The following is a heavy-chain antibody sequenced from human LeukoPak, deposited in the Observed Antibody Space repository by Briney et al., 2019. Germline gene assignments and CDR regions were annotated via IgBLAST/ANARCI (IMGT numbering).Heavy chain of an antibody. V-gene: IGHV3-23*01. Sequence: GGSLRLSCAASGFTFSNYAMRWGRQPPGKGLEWVSSISGSGDTTYYADSVKGRFTVSRDNSKNTLYLQMSSLRAGDTAVYSCAKDQSPSYTILGDWFDPWGQGTLVTVSS. D-gene: IGHD3-16*01. CDR1: GFTFSNYA. J-gene: IGHJ5*02. CDR3: AKDQSPSYTILGDWFDP. CDR2: ISGSGDTT.